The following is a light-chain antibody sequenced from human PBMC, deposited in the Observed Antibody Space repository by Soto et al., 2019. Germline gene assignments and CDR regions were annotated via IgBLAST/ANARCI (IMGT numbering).Light chain of an antibody. CDR2: DAS. CDR1: QDISNY. V-gene: IGKV1-33*01. Sequence: DIQMTQSPSSLSASVGDRVTITCRASQDISNYLNWYQQRPGKAPKLLIYDASNLERGVPSRFSGTRSGTHFTFAITSLQHEDVATYYCQQSNSLPITFGQGTRLEI. CDR3: QQSNSLPIT. J-gene: IGKJ5*01.